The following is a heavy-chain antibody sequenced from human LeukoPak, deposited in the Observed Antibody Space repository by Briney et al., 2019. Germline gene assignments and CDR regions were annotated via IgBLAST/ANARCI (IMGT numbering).Heavy chain of an antibody. CDR2: IYYSGST. CDR1: GGSISSSSYY. CDR3: ARLSVPSMSPIDY. D-gene: IGHD2/OR15-2a*01. Sequence: SETLSLTCTVSGGSISSSSYYWGWIRQPPGKGLEWIGSIYYSGSTYYNPSLKSRVTISVDTSKNQFSLKLSSVTAADTAVYYCARLSVPSMSPIDYWGQGTLVTVSS. J-gene: IGHJ4*02. V-gene: IGHV4-39*01.